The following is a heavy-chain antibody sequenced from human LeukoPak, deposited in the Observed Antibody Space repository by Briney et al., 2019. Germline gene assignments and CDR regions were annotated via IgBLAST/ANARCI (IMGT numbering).Heavy chain of an antibody. J-gene: IGHJ6*03. Sequence: ASVTVSFKASGYTFTSYYMHWVRQAPGQGLEWMGIINPSGGSTSYAQKFQGRVTMTRDMSTSTVYMELSSLRSEDTAVYYCARGAMIVASCMDVWGKGTTVTVSS. CDR2: INPSGGST. D-gene: IGHD3-22*01. CDR3: ARGAMIVASCMDV. CDR1: GYTFTSYY. V-gene: IGHV1-46*01.